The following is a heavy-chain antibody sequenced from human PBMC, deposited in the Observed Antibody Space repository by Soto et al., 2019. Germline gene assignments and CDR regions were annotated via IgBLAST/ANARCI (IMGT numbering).Heavy chain of an antibody. Sequence: TLSLTCTVSGGSISSGDYYWSWIRQPPGKGLEWIGYIYYSGSTYYNPSLKSRVTISVDTSKNQFSLKLSSVTAADTAVYYCARGSYYYDRSGYYHYWGQGTLVTVSS. CDR2: IYYSGST. CDR3: ARGSYYYDRSGYYHY. J-gene: IGHJ4*02. V-gene: IGHV4-30-4*01. CDR1: GGSISSGDYY. D-gene: IGHD3-22*01.